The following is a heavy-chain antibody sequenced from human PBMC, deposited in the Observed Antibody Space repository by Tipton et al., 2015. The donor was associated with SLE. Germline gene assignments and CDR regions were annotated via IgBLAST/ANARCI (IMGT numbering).Heavy chain of an antibody. CDR2: IYYSGST. CDR1: GGSISSSSYY. D-gene: IGHD6-13*01. J-gene: IGHJ3*02. Sequence: TLSLTCTVSGGSISSSSYYWGWIRQPPGKGREWIGSIYYSGSTYYNPSLKSRVTISVDTSKNQFSLKLSSVTAADTAVYYCARQAAGAFDIWGQGTMVTVSS. V-gene: IGHV4-39*01. CDR3: ARQAAGAFDI.